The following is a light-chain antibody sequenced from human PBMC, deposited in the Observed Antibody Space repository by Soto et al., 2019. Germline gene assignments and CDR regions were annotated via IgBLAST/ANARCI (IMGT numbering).Light chain of an antibody. CDR3: QQYDSSPST. CDR1: QSISSY. J-gene: IGKJ4*01. V-gene: IGKV3-11*01. CDR2: DAS. Sequence: EVVLTQSPDTLSLPPGERATLSCRASQSISSYLAWYQQKPGQAPRLLIYDASSRATGIPARFSGSGSGTDFTLTISSLEPEDFAVYFCQQYDSSPSTFGGGTKVDIK.